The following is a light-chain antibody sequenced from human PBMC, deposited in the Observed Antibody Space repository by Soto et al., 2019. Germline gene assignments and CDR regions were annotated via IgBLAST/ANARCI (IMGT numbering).Light chain of an antibody. J-gene: IGKJ4*01. CDR2: AAS. V-gene: IGKV1-9*01. Sequence: DIQLTQSPSFLSASVGDRVTITCRASQGISSYLAWYQQKPGKAPKLLIYAASTLQSGVPSRFSGSGSGTEFTLTISSLQPEDFATYYCQQLNSYPLTFGGGIQVEIK. CDR3: QQLNSYPLT. CDR1: QGISSY.